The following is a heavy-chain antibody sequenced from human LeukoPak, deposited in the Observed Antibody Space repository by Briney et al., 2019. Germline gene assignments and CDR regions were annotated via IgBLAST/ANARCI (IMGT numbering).Heavy chain of an antibody. J-gene: IGHJ4*02. Sequence: GGSLRLSCAASGFTVSSNYMSWVRQAPGKGLEWVSVIYSGGSTYYADSVKGRFTISRDNSKNTLYLQMNSLRAEDTAVYYCARVSRDGYDSSGEELYYFDYWGQGTLVTVSS. CDR3: ARVSRDGYDSSGEELYYFDY. CDR2: IYSGGST. D-gene: IGHD3-22*01. V-gene: IGHV3-53*01. CDR1: GFTVSSNY.